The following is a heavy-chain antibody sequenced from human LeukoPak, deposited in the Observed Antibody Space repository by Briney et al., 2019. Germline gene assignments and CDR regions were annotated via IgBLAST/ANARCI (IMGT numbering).Heavy chain of an antibody. CDR1: GYTFTGYY. V-gene: IGHV1-2*02. CDR3: ARSLSYSSIDY. J-gene: IGHJ4*02. D-gene: IGHD6-13*01. CDR2: INPNSGGT. Sequence: ASVKVSCKASGYTFTGYYMHWVRQAPGQGLEWMGWINPNSGGTNYAQKFQGRVTMTTDTSTSTAYMELSSLRSEDTAVYYCARSLSYSSIDYWGQGTLVTVSS.